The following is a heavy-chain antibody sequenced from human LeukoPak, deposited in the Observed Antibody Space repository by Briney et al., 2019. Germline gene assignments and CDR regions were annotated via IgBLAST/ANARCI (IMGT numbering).Heavy chain of an antibody. D-gene: IGHD2-2*02. CDR1: GGTFSSYA. Sequence: GASVKVSCKASGGTFSSYAISWVRQAPGQGLEWMGGIIPIFGTANYAQKFQGRVTITADESTSTAYMELSSLRSEDTAVYYCARDAGYCSSTSCYTPFDYWGQGTLVTVSS. V-gene: IGHV1-69*13. CDR3: ARDAGYCSSTSCYTPFDY. CDR2: IIPIFGTA. J-gene: IGHJ4*02.